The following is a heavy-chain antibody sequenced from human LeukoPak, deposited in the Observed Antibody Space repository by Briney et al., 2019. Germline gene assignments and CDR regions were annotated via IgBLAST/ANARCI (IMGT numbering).Heavy chain of an antibody. V-gene: IGHV3-23*01. D-gene: IGHD2-15*01. Sequence: PGGSLRLSCAASGFTFSSYVMGWVRQAPGKGLEWVSGISDSGYSTYYVDSVKGRFTISRDNSKNTLYLQMNSLRADDTAVYYCAKDTRSLWHLDTLDMWGQGTMVTVSS. CDR1: GFTFSSYV. J-gene: IGHJ3*02. CDR2: ISDSGYST. CDR3: AKDTRSLWHLDTLDM.